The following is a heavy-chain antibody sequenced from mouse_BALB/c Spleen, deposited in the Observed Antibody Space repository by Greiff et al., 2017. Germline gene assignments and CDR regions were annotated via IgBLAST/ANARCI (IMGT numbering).Heavy chain of an antibody. Sequence: VQLQQSGPELVKPGASVKISCKTSGYTFTEYTMHWVKQNHGKSLEWIGNFHPYNDDTKYNEKFKGKAKLTVEKSSSTVYLELSRLTSDDSAVYYCARITTATGLDYWGQGTTLTVSS. D-gene: IGHD1-2*01. J-gene: IGHJ2*01. V-gene: IGHV1-47*01. CDR2: FHPYNDDT. CDR3: ARITTATGLDY. CDR1: GYTFTEYT.